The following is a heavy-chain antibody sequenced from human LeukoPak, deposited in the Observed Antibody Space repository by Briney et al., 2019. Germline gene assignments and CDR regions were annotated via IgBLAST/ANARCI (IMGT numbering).Heavy chain of an antibody. CDR1: GFTVSSNY. V-gene: IGHV3-53*01. Sequence: GGSLRLSCAASGFTVSSNYMSWVRQAPGKGLEWVSVIYSGGSTYYADSVKGRFTTSRDNSKNTLYLQMNSLRAEDTAVYYCARDGVLWFGELSDWGQGTLVTVSS. D-gene: IGHD3-10*01. CDR3: ARDGVLWFGELSD. J-gene: IGHJ4*02. CDR2: IYSGGST.